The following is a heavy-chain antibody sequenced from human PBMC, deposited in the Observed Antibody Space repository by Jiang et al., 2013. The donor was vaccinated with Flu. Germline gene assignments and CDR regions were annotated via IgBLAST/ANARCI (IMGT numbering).Heavy chain of an antibody. J-gene: IGHJ4*02. D-gene: IGHD3-22*01. CDR1: GFSLSTSGVG. V-gene: IGHV2-5*01. Sequence: KPTQTLTLTCTFSGFSLSTSGVGVGWIRQPPGKALEWLALIYWNDDKRYSPSLKTRLTITKDTSKNQVVLTMANMDPVDTATYYCAHGGDYYDSSGYYYNYWGQGTLVTVSS. CDR3: AHGGDYYDSSGYYYNY. CDR2: IYWNDDK.